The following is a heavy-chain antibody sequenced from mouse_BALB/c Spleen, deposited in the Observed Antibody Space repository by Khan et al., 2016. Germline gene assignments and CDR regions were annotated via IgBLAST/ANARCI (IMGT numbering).Heavy chain of an antibody. Sequence: EVKLLESGGGLVQPGGSLKLSCAASGFDFSRYWMSWVRQAPGKGLEWIGEINPDSSTINYTPSLKDRFIISRDNAKNTLYLQMRKVRSEDTVLYDCARAGYCGYLVNWGQGTLVTVSA. J-gene: IGHJ3*01. CDR2: INPDSSTI. V-gene: IGHV4-1*02. CDR3: ARAGYCGYLVN. CDR1: GFDFSRYW.